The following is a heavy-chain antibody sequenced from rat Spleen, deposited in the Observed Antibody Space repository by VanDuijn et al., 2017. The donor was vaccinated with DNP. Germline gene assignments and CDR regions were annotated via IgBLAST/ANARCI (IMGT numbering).Heavy chain of an antibody. CDR1: GFPFSDYF. V-gene: IGHV5-7*01. Sequence: EVQLVESGGGLVQPGRSLKLSCAASGFPFSDYFMAWVRQAPNKGLEWVASISHDGSSTYYRDSVKGRFTISRDDARNTLYLQMDSLRSEDSATYYCATRGVGARYYWHFDFWGPGTMVTVSS. J-gene: IGHJ1*01. D-gene: IGHD5-1*01. CDR3: ATRGVGARYYWHFDF. CDR2: ISHDGSST.